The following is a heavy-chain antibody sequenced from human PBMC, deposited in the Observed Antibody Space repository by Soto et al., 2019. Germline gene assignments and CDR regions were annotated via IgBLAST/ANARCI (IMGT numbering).Heavy chain of an antibody. CDR3: AKGGLGELLSSFGY. V-gene: IGHV3-30*18. Sequence: QVQLVESGGGVVQPGRSLRLSCAASGFTFSSYGMHWVRQAPGKGLEWVAVISYDGSNKYYAESVKGRFTISRDNSKNTLYLQMNSLRAEDTAVYYCAKGGLGELLSSFGYWGQGTLVTVSS. J-gene: IGHJ4*02. CDR1: GFTFSSYG. D-gene: IGHD1-26*01. CDR2: ISYDGSNK.